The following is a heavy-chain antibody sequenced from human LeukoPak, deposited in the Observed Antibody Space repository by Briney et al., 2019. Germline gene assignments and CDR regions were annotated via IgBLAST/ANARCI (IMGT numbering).Heavy chain of an antibody. CDR2: INTATTET. J-gene: IGHJ4*02. V-gene: IGHV1-3*04. CDR1: GYSFTNYL. CDR3: ARDSGPFDY. Sequence: ASVKVSCKTSGYSFTNYLIHRMRQAPGHSLQWMGWINTATTETKYSQNFQGRVTISRDTSATTADMELSSLRSEDTAVYFCARDSGPFDYWGQGTQVTVSS. D-gene: IGHD2-15*01.